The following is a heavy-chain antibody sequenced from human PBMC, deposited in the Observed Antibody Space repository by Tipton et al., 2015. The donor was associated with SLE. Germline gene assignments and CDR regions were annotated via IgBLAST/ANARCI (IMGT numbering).Heavy chain of an antibody. D-gene: IGHD3-10*01. CDR1: GGYINTYY. J-gene: IGHJ4*02. Sequence: TLSLTCSVSGGYINTYYWNWIRQSPGKGLEWIGYIYYGGSTNYNPSLKSRVTISIDTSKNQFSLKLSSVTAADTAVYYCARYFRTGFGEPDFDYWGQGTLVTVSS. CDR3: ARYFRTGFGEPDFDY. CDR2: IYYGGST. V-gene: IGHV4-59*01.